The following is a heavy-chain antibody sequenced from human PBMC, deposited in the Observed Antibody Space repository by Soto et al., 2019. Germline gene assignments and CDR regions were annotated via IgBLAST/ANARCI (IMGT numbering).Heavy chain of an antibody. Sequence: ASVKVSCKASRYTFTSYDIFWVRQSPGQGLEWMGWIKTDSGDTHYAQNFQGRVTMTRDTSISTAYMELNNLLSDDTAVYYCVRRGSTYLNEIIYDPWGQGTLVTVSS. D-gene: IGHD2-2*01. J-gene: IGHJ5*02. CDR3: VRRGSTYLNEIIYDP. CDR2: IKTDSGDT. V-gene: IGHV1-2*02. CDR1: RYTFTSYD.